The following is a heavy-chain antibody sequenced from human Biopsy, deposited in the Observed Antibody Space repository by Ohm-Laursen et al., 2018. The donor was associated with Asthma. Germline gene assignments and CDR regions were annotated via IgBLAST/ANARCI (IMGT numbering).Heavy chain of an antibody. CDR3: ARTHERWTSIQDDALDI. V-gene: IGHV3-30*03. D-gene: IGHD4-23*01. CDR2: ISYDGGNK. J-gene: IGHJ3*02. CDR1: GFTFSIYD. Sequence: SLRLSCSASGFTFSIYDIHWDRQAPGKGLEWVAVISYDGGNKFYGDSVKGRFTLSRDNSRNTLYLQMNSLRVEDTAIYYCARTHERWTSIQDDALDIWGQGTMVIVSS.